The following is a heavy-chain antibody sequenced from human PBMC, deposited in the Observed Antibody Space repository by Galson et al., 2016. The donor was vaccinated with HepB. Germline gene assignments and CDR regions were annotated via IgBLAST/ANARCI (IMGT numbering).Heavy chain of an antibody. CDR2: MNQDGSER. J-gene: IGHJ4*02. D-gene: IGHD3-10*01. CDR1: GFTFSSYW. V-gene: IGHV3-7*04. Sequence: SLRLSCAASGFTFSSYWMNWVRQAPGKGLEWVANMNQDGSERYYVDSVKGRFTVSRDNANNALYLQISSLRVEDTAVYYCARSHGSTGGTRYFNYWGQGARVTVSS. CDR3: ARSHGSTGGTRYFNY.